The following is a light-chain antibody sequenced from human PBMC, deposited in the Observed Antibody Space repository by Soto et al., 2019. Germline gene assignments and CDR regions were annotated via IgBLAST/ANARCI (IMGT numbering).Light chain of an antibody. J-gene: IGLJ2*01. CDR1: SSDVGSFNL. CDR3: SSYSTSSTRII. CDR2: EVS. V-gene: IGLV2-23*02. Sequence: QSALTQPASVSGSPGQSITISCTGTSSDVGSFNLVSWYQQHPGKAPKFMIYEVSERPSGVSNRFSGSKSGNTASLTISGLQAEDEPDYYCSSYSTSSTRIIFGGGTKLTAL.